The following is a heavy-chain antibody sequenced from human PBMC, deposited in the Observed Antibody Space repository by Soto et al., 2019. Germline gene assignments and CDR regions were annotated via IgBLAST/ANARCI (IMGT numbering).Heavy chain of an antibody. D-gene: IGHD3-22*01. CDR3: ARVGSDYYDSSGYYPFDY. CDR1: GGTFSSYT. Sequence: QVQLVQSGAGVKKPGSSVKVSCKASGGTFSSYTISWVRQAPGQGLEWMGRIIPILGIANYAQKFQGRVTITADKSTSTAYMELSSLRSEDTAVYYCARVGSDYYDSSGYYPFDYWGQGTLVTVSS. J-gene: IGHJ4*02. CDR2: IIPILGIA. V-gene: IGHV1-69*02.